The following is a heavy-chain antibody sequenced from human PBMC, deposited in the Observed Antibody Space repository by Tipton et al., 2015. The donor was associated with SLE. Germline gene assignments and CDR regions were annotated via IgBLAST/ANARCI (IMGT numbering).Heavy chain of an antibody. CDR3: ARAYSSSGGGYFHH. CDR2: INPNSGDT. J-gene: IGHJ1*01. D-gene: IGHD6-13*01. Sequence: QSGAEVKKPGVSVKVSCKASGYTFTGYYIHWVRQAPGQGLEWMGQINPNSGDTNYAQKFQGRVSMTRDTSITTAYMDLTSLRSDDTAVYYCARAYSSSGGGYFHHWGQGTLVTVSS. CDR1: GYTFTGYY. V-gene: IGHV1-2*06.